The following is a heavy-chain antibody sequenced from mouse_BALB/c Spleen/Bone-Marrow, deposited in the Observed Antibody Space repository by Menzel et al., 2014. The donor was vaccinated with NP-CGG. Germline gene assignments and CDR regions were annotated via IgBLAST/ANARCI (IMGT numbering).Heavy chain of an antibody. Sequence: EVKLVESGAELVKPGASVKMSCTASGFNIKDTYMHWVKQRPEQGLEWIGRIDPANGNTKYDPKFHGKATITADTSSNTTYLLHSSVTAEYSGVNNGATLDVFAYWGQGTLVTVSA. J-gene: IGHJ3*01. V-gene: IGHV14-3*02. CDR3: ATLDVFAY. CDR1: GFNIKDTY. CDR2: IDPANGNT.